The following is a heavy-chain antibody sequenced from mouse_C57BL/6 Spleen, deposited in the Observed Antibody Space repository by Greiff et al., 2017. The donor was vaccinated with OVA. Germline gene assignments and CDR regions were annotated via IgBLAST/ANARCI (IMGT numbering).Heavy chain of an antibody. J-gene: IGHJ2*01. D-gene: IGHD1-1*01. Sequence: EVQLQQSGAELVKPGASVKLSCTASGFNIKDYYMHWVKQRTEQGLEWIGRIDPEDGETKYAQKFQGKATITADTSSNTAYLQLSSLTSEDTAVYYCARDGSSYDYFDYWGQGTTLTVSS. CDR1: GFNIKDYY. V-gene: IGHV14-2*01. CDR2: IDPEDGET. CDR3: ARDGSSYDYFDY.